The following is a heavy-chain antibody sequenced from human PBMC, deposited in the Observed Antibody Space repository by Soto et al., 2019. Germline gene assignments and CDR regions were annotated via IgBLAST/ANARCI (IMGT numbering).Heavy chain of an antibody. CDR3: ARVPTLNWFDP. V-gene: IGHV4-59*01. J-gene: IGHJ5*02. Sequence: SETLSLTCTVSGGSISSYYWSWIRQPPGKGLEWIGYIYYSGSTNYNPSLKSRVTISVDTSKNQFSLKLSSVTAADTAVYYCARVPTLNWFDPWGKGTLVTVSS. CDR1: GGSISSYY. CDR2: IYYSGST.